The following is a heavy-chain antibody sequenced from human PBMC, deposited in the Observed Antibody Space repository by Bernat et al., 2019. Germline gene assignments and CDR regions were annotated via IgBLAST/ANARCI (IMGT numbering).Heavy chain of an antibody. CDR2: IIPIFGTA. J-gene: IGHJ3*02. Sequence: QVQLVQSGAEVKKPGSSVKVSCKASGGTFSSYAISWVRQAPGQGLELMGGIIPIFGTANYAQKFQGRVTITVDESTSTAYMELSSLRSEDTAVYYCARGSFIRDYYDSSGRSDAFDIWGQGTMVTVSS. D-gene: IGHD3-22*01. CDR3: ARGSFIRDYYDSSGRSDAFDI. V-gene: IGHV1-69*01. CDR1: GGTFSSYA.